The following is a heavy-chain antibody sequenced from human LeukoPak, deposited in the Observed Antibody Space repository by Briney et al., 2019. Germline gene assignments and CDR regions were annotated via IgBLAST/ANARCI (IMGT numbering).Heavy chain of an antibody. V-gene: IGHV3-30*02. Sequence: PGGSLRLSCAASVFTFSSYGMHWVRQAPRKGLEWVAFIRYDGSNKYYADSVKGRFTISRDNSKNTLYLQMNSLRAEDTAVYYCAKGLWFGELFAQYFQHWGQGTLVTVSS. CDR3: AKGLWFGELFAQYFQH. CDR2: IRYDGSNK. J-gene: IGHJ1*01. D-gene: IGHD3-10*01. CDR1: VFTFSSYG.